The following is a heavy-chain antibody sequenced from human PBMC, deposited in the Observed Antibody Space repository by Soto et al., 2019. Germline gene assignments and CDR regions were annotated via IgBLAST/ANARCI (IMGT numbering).Heavy chain of an antibody. V-gene: IGHV1-69*04. D-gene: IGHD5-12*01. CDR1: GGTFSNDI. Sequence: SVKVSCKASGGTFSNDIITWVRQAPGQGLEWMGRIIPLLDIANYAQKFQGRVTITADKSTSTAYMELNSLRSEDTAVYYCVRDSPIGSTYSGYDGIDYWGQGTLVTSPQ. CDR2: IIPLLDIA. CDR3: VRDSPIGSTYSGYDGIDY. J-gene: IGHJ4*02.